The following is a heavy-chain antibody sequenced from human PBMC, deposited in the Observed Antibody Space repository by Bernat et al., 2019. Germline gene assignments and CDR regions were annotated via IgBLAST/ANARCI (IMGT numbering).Heavy chain of an antibody. Sequence: EVQLVESGGGLIQPGGSLRLSCAASGFTVSSNYMSWVRQTPGKGLEWVSVIYTGGTTFYADSVQGRFTISGDLSKNTLYLQMNNLRADDTALYYCAREEYTSSSRHWYFDLWGRGTLVTVSS. CDR2: IYTGGTT. CDR3: AREEYTSSSRHWYFDL. J-gene: IGHJ2*01. D-gene: IGHD6-6*01. CDR1: GFTVSSNY. V-gene: IGHV3-53*01.